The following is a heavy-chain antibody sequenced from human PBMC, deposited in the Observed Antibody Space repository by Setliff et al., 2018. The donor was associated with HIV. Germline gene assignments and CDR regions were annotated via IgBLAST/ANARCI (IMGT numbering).Heavy chain of an antibody. V-gene: IGHV4-59*01. D-gene: IGHD3-22*01. J-gene: IGHJ4*02. CDR3: ARDPGDDDRKFDH. CDR2: TFDNGNT. CDR1: GGSISFYY. Sequence: SETLSLTCSISGGSISFYYWNWLRQTPGKGLEWIAYTFDNGNTHYNPSLEIRVTLSLDTSRNLFSLRLASVTAADTAVYYCARDPGDDDRKFDHWGQGALGTVSS.